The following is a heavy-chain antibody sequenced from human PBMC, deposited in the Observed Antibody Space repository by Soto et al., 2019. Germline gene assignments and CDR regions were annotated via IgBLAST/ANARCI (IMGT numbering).Heavy chain of an antibody. J-gene: IGHJ4*01. CDR3: PRITGLHLDY. V-gene: IGHV4-39*01. D-gene: IGHD1-20*01. CDR2: VDYSGTA. CDR1: SGSISVTNVF. Sequence: SETLSLTCTVSSGSISVTNVFWGWVRQPPGKGLEWIGNVDYSGTAYFSPSLATRVTFHVDTSKNQFSLTLYSVTAADTAVYYCPRITGLHLDYWGHGILVTVSS.